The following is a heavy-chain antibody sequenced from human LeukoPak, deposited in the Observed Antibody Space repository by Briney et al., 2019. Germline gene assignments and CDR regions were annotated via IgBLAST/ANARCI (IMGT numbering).Heavy chain of an antibody. D-gene: IGHD5-18*01. CDR2: ISSSGSTI. Sequence: NPGGSLRLSCAASGFTFSDYYMSWIRQAPGKGLEWVSYISSSGSTIYYADSVKGRFTISRDNAKNSLYLQMNSLRAEDTAVYYCARETVDTAMVCDYWGQGTLVTVSS. J-gene: IGHJ4*02. V-gene: IGHV3-11*04. CDR3: ARETVDTAMVCDY. CDR1: GFTFSDYY.